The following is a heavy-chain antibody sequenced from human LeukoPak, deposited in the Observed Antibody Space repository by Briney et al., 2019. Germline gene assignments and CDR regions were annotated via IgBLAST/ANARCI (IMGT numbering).Heavy chain of an antibody. CDR1: GYTLTNYY. CDR2: INPTGSST. V-gene: IGHV1-46*01. CDR3: AREESGGYFDY. D-gene: IGHD2-8*02. Sequence: GASVKVSCKASGYTLTNYYMHWVRQAPGQGLEWMGLINPTGSSTNYAQKFRGRVTMTRDTSTSTVYMELSSLRSEDMAVYYCAREESGGYFDYWGQGTLVTVSS. J-gene: IGHJ4*02.